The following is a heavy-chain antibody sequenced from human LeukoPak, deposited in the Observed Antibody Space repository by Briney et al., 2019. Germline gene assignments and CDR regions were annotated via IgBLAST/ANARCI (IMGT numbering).Heavy chain of an antibody. Sequence: WMGGIIPIFGTANYAQKFQGRVTITTDESTSTAYMALSSMRSEDTAVYYCARGPAYCSSTSCYLRYFDLWGRGTLVTVSS. V-gene: IGHV1-69*05. J-gene: IGHJ2*01. CDR3: ARGPAYCSSTSCYLRYFDL. D-gene: IGHD2-2*01. CDR2: IIPIFGTA.